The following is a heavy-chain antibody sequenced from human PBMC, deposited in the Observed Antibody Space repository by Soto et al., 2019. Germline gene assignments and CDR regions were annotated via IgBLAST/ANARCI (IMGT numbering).Heavy chain of an antibody. Sequence: SETLSLTCTVSGGSISSGGYYWSWIRQPPGKGLEWIGYIYYSGSTNYNPSLKSRVTISVDTSKNQFSLKLSSVTAADTAVYYCARGGRGYSYGFRSNWFDPWGQGTLVTVSS. CDR2: IYYSGST. V-gene: IGHV4-61*08. J-gene: IGHJ5*02. CDR3: ARGGRGYSYGFRSNWFDP. CDR1: GGSISSGGYY. D-gene: IGHD5-18*01.